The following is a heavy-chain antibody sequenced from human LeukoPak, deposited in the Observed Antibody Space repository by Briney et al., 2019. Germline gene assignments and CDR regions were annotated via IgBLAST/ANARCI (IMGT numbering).Heavy chain of an antibody. V-gene: IGHV4-34*01. CDR3: ARVSRGNSVGGDY. Sequence: GSLRLSCAASGFTFSSYAMSWVRQPPGKGLEWIGEINHSGSTNYNPSLKSRVTISVDTSKNQFSLKLSSVTAADTAMYYCARVSRGNSVGGDYWGQGTLVTVSS. CDR1: GFTFSSYA. CDR2: INHSGST. D-gene: IGHD4-23*01. J-gene: IGHJ4*02.